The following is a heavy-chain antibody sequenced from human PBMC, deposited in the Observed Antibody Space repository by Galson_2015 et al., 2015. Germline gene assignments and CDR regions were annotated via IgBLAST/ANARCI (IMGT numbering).Heavy chain of an antibody. D-gene: IGHD1-7*01. CDR2: IEWDDEK. CDR3: ARTVITGTTNWFDS. V-gene: IGHV2-70*04. J-gene: IGHJ5*01. Sequence: PALVKPTQPLTLTCTFSGFSLSTIGMRVSWIRQPPGKALEWLARIEWDDEKFYSTSLKTRLTISKDTSKNQVILAMTNMEPVDTATYYCARTVITGTTNWFDSWGQGTLVTVSS. CDR1: GFSLSTIGMR.